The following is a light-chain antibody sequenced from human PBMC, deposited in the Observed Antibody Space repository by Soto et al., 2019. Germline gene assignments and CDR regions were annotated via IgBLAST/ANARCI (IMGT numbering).Light chain of an antibody. CDR3: QQYGSSPRT. CDR2: GAS. CDR1: QSVSSSY. V-gene: IGKV3-20*01. J-gene: IGKJ1*01. Sequence: EIVLTQSPGTLPLSPGERATLSCRASQSVSSSYLAWYQQKPGQAPRLLIYGASSRATGIPDRFSGSGSGTDFHLTISRLEPEDFAVYYCQQYGSSPRTFGQGTKVEIK.